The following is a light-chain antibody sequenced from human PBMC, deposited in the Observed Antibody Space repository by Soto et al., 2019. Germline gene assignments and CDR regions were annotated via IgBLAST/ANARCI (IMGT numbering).Light chain of an antibody. Sequence: EIVFTQSLGTLCLAAGERATLSCRARQSVRSSYFAWYQQKPGQAHILLIFCASTRAAGITDRVSGSGSGTDFTLTINNMEPEDFALFYCKQYGNSTLTFGGGTHVGIK. CDR3: KQYGNSTLT. J-gene: IGKJ4*01. CDR2: CAS. CDR1: QSVRSSY. V-gene: IGKV3-20*01.